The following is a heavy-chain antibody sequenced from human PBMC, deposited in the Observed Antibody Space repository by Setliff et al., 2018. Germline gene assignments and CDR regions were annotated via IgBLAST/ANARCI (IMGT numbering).Heavy chain of an antibody. V-gene: IGHV4-59*08. D-gene: IGHD3-3*01. Sequence: PSETLSLTCTVSDGSLSTYYWSWIRQPPGKGLEFIGYVYYSGTANYSPSLRSRLTISVDTSKNQFSLSLSSVTAADTAVYYCARMSGFQYMDVWGKGTTVTVSS. CDR3: ARMSGFQYMDV. J-gene: IGHJ6*03. CDR1: DGSLSTYY. CDR2: VYYSGTA.